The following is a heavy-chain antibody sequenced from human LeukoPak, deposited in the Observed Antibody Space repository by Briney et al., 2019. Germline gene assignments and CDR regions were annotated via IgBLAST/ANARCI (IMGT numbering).Heavy chain of an antibody. CDR2: ISGSGGST. CDR1: GFTVSSNY. V-gene: IGHV3-23*01. D-gene: IGHD2-2*01. Sequence: QTGGSLRLSCAASGFTVSSNYMSWVRQAPGKGLEWVSAISGSGGSTYYADSVKGRFTISRDNSKNTLYLQMNSLRAEDTAVYYCAKVSEYCSSTSCPMDVWGQGTTVTVSS. J-gene: IGHJ6*02. CDR3: AKVSEYCSSTSCPMDV.